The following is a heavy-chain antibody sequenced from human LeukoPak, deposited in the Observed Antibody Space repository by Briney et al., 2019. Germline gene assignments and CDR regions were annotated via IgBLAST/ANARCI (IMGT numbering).Heavy chain of an antibody. J-gene: IGHJ6*03. CDR1: GYTFTGYY. CDR2: MNPNSGNT. CDR3: ARAGSGYYYYYMDV. D-gene: IGHD3-3*01. Sequence: ASVKVSCKASGYTFTGYYMHWVRQAPGQGLEWMGWMNPNSGNTGYAQKFQGRVTMTRNTSISTAYMELSSLRSEDTAVYYCARAGSGYYYYYMDVWGKGTTVTVSS. V-gene: IGHV1-8*02.